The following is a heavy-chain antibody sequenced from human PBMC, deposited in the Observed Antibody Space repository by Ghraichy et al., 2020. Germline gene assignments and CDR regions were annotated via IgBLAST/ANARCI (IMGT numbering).Heavy chain of an antibody. CDR3: ARDVQWELHSAAFDL. D-gene: IGHD1-26*01. J-gene: IGHJ3*01. CDR2: VSSSGST. CDR1: GDSISRSRSH. V-gene: IGHV4-61*02. Sequence: SETLSLTCTVSGDSISRSRSHWSWIRQPAGKGLEWIGRVSSSGSTIYNPSLENRVSTSMDTSKNHFSLNLRSVTATDTARYYCARDVQWELHSAAFDLWGQGTMVTVSS.